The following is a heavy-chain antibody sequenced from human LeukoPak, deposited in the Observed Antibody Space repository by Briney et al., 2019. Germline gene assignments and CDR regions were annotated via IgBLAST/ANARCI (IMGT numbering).Heavy chain of an antibody. CDR3: ATPGLYSSGWEYYFDY. CDR2: ISGSGGST. CDR1: GFTYSSYA. V-gene: IGHV3-23*01. J-gene: IGHJ4*02. Sequence: PGGSLRLSCAASGFTYSSYAMSWVRQAPGKGLEWVSAISGSGGSTYYADSVKGRFTISRDNSKNTLYLQMNSLRAEDTAVYYCATPGLYSSGWEYYFDYWGQGTLVTVSS. D-gene: IGHD6-19*01.